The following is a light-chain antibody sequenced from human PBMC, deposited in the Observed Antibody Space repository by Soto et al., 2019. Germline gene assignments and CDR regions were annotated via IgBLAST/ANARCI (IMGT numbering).Light chain of an antibody. CDR2: KVS. CDR3: TSSTTDSLYV. J-gene: IGLJ1*01. V-gene: IGLV2-14*01. CDR1: SSDVGGSKY. Sequence: QSVLTQPASVSGSPGQSITISCTGTSSDVGGSKYVSWYQQYPGKVPKLLINKVSNRPSGVSNRFSGSKSGNTASLTISGLLAEGEADYFCTSSTTDSLYVFGTGTKVTVL.